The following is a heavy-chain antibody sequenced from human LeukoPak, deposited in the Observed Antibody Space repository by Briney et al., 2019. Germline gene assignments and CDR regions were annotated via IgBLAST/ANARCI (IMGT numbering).Heavy chain of an antibody. Sequence: GGSLRLSCAASGFTFSSYGMHWVRQAPGKGLEWVAVISYDGSNKYYADSVKGRFTISRDNSKNTLYLQMNSLRAEDTAVYYCAKVQRYFDWLPFDFWGQRTLVTVS. CDR3: AKVQRYFDWLPFDF. CDR1: GFTFSSYG. V-gene: IGHV3-30*18. J-gene: IGHJ4*02. CDR2: ISYDGSNK. D-gene: IGHD3-9*01.